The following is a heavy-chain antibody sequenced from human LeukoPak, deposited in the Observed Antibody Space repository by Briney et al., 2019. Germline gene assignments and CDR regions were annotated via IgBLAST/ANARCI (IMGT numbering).Heavy chain of an antibody. CDR2: IYYSGST. J-gene: IGHJ4*02. CDR1: GGSISSYY. D-gene: IGHD3-3*01. V-gene: IGHV4-59*08. CDR3: ARRRGDFWSDYYAFDY. Sequence: SETLSLTCTVSGGSISSYYWSWIRQPSGKGLEWIGYIYYSGSTNYNPSLTSRVTISLDTSKNQLSLKLSSVTAADTAVYYCARRRGDFWSDYYAFDYWGQGTLVTISS.